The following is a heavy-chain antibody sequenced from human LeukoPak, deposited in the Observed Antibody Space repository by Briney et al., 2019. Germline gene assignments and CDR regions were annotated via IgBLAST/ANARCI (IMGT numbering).Heavy chain of an antibody. CDR2: IIPIFGTG. D-gene: IGHD3-10*01. CDR1: GGTFSNYA. V-gene: IGHV1-69*13. CDR3: ARDGSGSYYSPLWV. Sequence: SVKVSCKASGGTFSNYAISWVRQAPGQGLEWMGGIIPIFGTGNYAQKFQGRVTITADESTSTAYMELSSLRSEDTTVYYCARDGSGSYYSPLWVWGQGTLVTVSS. J-gene: IGHJ4*02.